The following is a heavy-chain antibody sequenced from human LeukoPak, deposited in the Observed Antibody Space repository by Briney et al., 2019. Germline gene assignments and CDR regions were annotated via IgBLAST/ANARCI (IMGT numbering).Heavy chain of an antibody. CDR1: GVSFSGYY. D-gene: IGHD3-10*01. CDR2: INHSGST. J-gene: IGHJ3*02. Sequence: SETLSLTCAVYGVSFSGYYWSWIRQPPGKGLEWIGEINHSGSTNYNPSLKSRVTISVDTSKNQFSLKLSSVTAADTAVYYCARFRPGRITMVRGVILDAFDIWGQGTMVTVSS. V-gene: IGHV4-34*01. CDR3: ARFRPGRITMVRGVILDAFDI.